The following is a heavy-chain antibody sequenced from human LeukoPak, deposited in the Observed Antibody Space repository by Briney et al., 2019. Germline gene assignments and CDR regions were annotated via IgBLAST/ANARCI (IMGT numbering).Heavy chain of an antibody. V-gene: IGHV4-34*01. CDR2: INHSRST. CDR3: ARGASGWYGLNWFDP. Sequence: SETLSLTCAVYGGSFSGYYWSWIRQPPGKGLEWIGEINHSRSTNYNPSLKSRVTISVDTSKNQFSLKLSSVTAADTAVYYCARGASGWYGLNWFDPWGQGTLVTVSS. J-gene: IGHJ5*02. CDR1: GGSFSGYY. D-gene: IGHD6-19*01.